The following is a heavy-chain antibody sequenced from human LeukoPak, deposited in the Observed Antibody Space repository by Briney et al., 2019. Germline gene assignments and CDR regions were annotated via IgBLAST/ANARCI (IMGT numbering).Heavy chain of an antibody. V-gene: IGHV3-30*19. CDR3: ARDQRITMVRGVIPDHYCYYGMDV. Sequence: GGSLRLSCAASGFTFRTYGIHWVRQAPGKGLEWVAVISYDGSNKYYADSVKGRFTISRDNSKNTLYLQMNSLRAEDTAVYYCARDQRITMVRGVIPDHYCYYGMDVWGQGTTVTVSS. J-gene: IGHJ6*02. CDR2: ISYDGSNK. D-gene: IGHD3-10*01. CDR1: GFTFRTYG.